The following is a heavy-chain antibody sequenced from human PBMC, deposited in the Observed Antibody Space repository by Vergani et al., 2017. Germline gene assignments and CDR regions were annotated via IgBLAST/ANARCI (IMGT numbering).Heavy chain of an antibody. CDR1: GFTFSSYA. Sequence: EVQLLESGGGLVQPGGSLRLSCAASGFTFSSYAMSWVRQAPGKGLEWVSAISGSGGSTYYADSVKGRFTISRDNSKNTLYLQMNSLRAEDTAVYYCAKMSAEWGSVVAATHDYWGQGTLVTVSS. CDR2: ISGSGGST. CDR3: AKMSAEWGSVVAATHDY. D-gene: IGHD2-15*01. V-gene: IGHV3-23*01. J-gene: IGHJ4*02.